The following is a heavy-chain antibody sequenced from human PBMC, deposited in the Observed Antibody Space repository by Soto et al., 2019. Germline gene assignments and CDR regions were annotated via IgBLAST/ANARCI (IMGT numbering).Heavy chain of an antibody. CDR3: AMVPAAPHWVYYFGMDV. J-gene: IGHJ6*02. Sequence: QVQLQESGPGLVKPSETLSLTCTVSVVSISSYYWSWIRQPPGKALEWIGYIYNTGSTNYNPSLKGRVTISIDSSKNQFSLQLTSVTAADTAVYYCAMVPAAPHWVYYFGMDVWGQGTTVTVSS. V-gene: IGHV4-59*12. CDR1: VVSISSYY. D-gene: IGHD2-2*01. CDR2: IYNTGST.